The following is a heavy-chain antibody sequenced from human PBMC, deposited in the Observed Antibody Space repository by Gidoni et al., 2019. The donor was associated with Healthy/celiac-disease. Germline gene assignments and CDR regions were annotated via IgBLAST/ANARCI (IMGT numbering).Heavy chain of an antibody. J-gene: IGHJ4*02. CDR3: ARILVMEWLRGGADY. V-gene: IGHV2-26*01. D-gene: IGHD3-3*01. CDR2: IFSNGDK. Sequence: PPGKALEWLAHIFSNGDKSYRTSLKSRLTLPKDTSNSQVVLIMTNMDPGDPATYYCARILVMEWLRGGADYWGQGTLVTVSS.